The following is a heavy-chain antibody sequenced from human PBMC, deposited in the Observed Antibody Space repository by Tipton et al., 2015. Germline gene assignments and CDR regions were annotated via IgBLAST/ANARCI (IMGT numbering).Heavy chain of an antibody. Sequence: GSLRLSCAASGFIFTSYAMTWVRQVPGKGLEWVSSISGTGDSTFYADSVKGRFIISRDNSKDTSYLQMNSLRAADTALYYCAKLKPWNHDFDSWGQGTLVTVSS. CDR1: GFIFTSYA. V-gene: IGHV3-23*01. J-gene: IGHJ4*02. D-gene: IGHD1-14*01. CDR3: AKLKPWNHDFDS. CDR2: ISGTGDST.